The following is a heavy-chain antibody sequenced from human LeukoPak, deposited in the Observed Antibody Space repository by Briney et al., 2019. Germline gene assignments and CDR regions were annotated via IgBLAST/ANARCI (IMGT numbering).Heavy chain of an antibody. CDR1: GFTFSSYG. Sequence: PGRSLRLSCAASGFTFSSYGMHWVRQAPGQGLEWMGWINPNSGGTNYAQKFQGRVTMTRDTSISTAYMELSRLRSDDTAVFYCAVIAVANDFDSWGQGTLVTVSS. J-gene: IGHJ4*02. CDR2: INPNSGGT. V-gene: IGHV1-2*02. D-gene: IGHD6-13*01. CDR3: AVIAVANDFDS.